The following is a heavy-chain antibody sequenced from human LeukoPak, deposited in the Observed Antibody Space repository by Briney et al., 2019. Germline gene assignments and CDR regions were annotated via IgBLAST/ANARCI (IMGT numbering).Heavy chain of an antibody. CDR2: IYHSGST. CDR1: DYSISSGYY. CDR3: ARDWDSSGYSDY. D-gene: IGHD3-22*01. V-gene: IGHV4-38-2*02. Sequence: SETLSLTCTVSDYSISSGYYWGWIRQPPGKGLEWIGSIYHSGSTYYNPSLKSRVTISVDTSKNQFSLKLSSVTAADTAVYYCARDWDSSGYSDYWGQGTLVTVSS. J-gene: IGHJ4*02.